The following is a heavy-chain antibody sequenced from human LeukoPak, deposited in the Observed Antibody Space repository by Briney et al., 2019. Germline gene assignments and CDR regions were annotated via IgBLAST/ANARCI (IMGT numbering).Heavy chain of an antibody. Sequence: SETLSLTCTVSGGSISSYYWSWIRQPPGKGLEWTGYIYYSGSTNYNPSLKSRVTISVDTSKNQFSLKLSSVTAADTAVYYCARGKEVAGIRFDPWGQGTLVTVSS. CDR1: GGSISSYY. CDR2: IYYSGST. CDR3: ARGKEVAGIRFDP. D-gene: IGHD6-19*01. J-gene: IGHJ5*02. V-gene: IGHV4-59*01.